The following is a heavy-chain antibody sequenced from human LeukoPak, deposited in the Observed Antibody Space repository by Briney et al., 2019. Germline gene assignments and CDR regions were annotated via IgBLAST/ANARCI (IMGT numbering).Heavy chain of an antibody. CDR1: GFTFSSYG. V-gene: IGHV3-30*03. J-gene: IGHJ4*02. D-gene: IGHD4-17*01. Sequence: GGSLRLSCAASGFTFSSYGMHWVRQAPGKGLEWVAVISYDGSNKYYADSVKGRFTISRDNSKNTLYLQMNSLRAEDTAVYYCARDPPTTVVPPREFDYWGQGTLVTVSS. CDR3: ARDPPTTVVPPREFDY. CDR2: ISYDGSNK.